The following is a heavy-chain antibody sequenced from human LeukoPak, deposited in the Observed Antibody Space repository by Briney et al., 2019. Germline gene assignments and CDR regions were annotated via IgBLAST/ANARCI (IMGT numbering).Heavy chain of an antibody. CDR1: GFTFSSYA. CDR3: AKDSTRYDDYALYHFDH. D-gene: IGHD4-17*01. Sequence: GGSLRLSCAAAGFTFSSYAMIWVRQAPGKGLEWVSSISGYGTNIYYAESVTGRFTISRDTSKNTLYLQANSLRAEDTAVYYCAKDSTRYDDYALYHFDHWGQGTLVTVSS. J-gene: IGHJ4*02. V-gene: IGHV3-23*01. CDR2: ISGYGTNI.